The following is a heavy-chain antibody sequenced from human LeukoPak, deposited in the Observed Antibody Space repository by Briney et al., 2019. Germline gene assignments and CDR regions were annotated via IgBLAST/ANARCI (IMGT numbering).Heavy chain of an antibody. CDR1: GYTFTSYD. Sequence: VASVKVSCKASGYTFTSYDINWVRQATGQGLEWMGWMNPNSGNTGYAQKFQGRVTMTKNTSISTAYMELSSLRSEDTAVYYCARVHHYDSRDNWFDPWGQGTLVTVSS. CDR3: ARVHHYDSRDNWFDP. J-gene: IGHJ5*02. CDR2: MNPNSGNT. D-gene: IGHD3-22*01. V-gene: IGHV1-8*01.